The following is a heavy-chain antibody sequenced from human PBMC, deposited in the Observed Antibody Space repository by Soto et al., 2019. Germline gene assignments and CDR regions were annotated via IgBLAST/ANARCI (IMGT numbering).Heavy chain of an antibody. V-gene: IGHV1-69*12. Sequence: QVQLVQSGAAVKKPGSSVKVSCKASGGTFSSYAISWVRQAPGQGLEWMGGIIPIFGTANYAQKFQGRVTITADESTSTAYMELSSLRSEDTAVYYCAHSKVGELPATQYWYFDLWGRGTLVTVSS. CDR2: IIPIFGTA. J-gene: IGHJ2*01. D-gene: IGHD1-26*01. CDR1: GGTFSSYA. CDR3: AHSKVGELPATQYWYFDL.